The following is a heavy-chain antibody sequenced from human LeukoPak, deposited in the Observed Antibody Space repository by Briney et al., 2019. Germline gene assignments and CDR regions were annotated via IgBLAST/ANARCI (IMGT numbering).Heavy chain of an antibody. J-gene: IGHJ4*02. Sequence: APVKVTCKASGYTFTSYYMHWVRQAPGQGLERMGIINPSGGNTSYAQKFQGRVTMTRDTSTSTVYMELSSLRSEDTAVYYCARAVLEWSRCSRYYFDYWGQGTLVTVSS. D-gene: IGHD3-3*01. V-gene: IGHV1-46*03. CDR3: ARAVLEWSRCSRYYFDY. CDR1: GYTFTSYY. CDR2: INPSGGNT.